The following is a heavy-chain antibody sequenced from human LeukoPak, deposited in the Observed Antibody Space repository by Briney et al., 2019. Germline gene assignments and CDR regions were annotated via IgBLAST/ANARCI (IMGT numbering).Heavy chain of an antibody. Sequence: SETLSLTCAVYGGSFSGYYWSWIRQPPGKGLEWIGEINHSGSTNYNPSLKSRVTISVDTSKNQFSLKLSPVTAADTVVYYCARANYDFWSGYYSPLDYWGQGTLVTVSS. V-gene: IGHV4-34*01. D-gene: IGHD3-3*01. J-gene: IGHJ4*02. CDR3: ARANYDFWSGYYSPLDY. CDR1: GGSFSGYY. CDR2: INHSGST.